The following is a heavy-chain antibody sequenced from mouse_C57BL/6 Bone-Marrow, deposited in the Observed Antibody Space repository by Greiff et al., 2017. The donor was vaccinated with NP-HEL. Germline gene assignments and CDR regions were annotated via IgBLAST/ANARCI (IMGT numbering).Heavy chain of an antibody. CDR2: IYPGNSDT. V-gene: IGHV1-5*01. D-gene: IGHD1-1*01. J-gene: IGHJ2*01. CDR3: TTITTVVASDY. Sequence: RPGQGLEWIGAIYPGNSDTSYNQKFKGKAKLTAVTSASTAYMELSSLTNEDSAVYYCTTITTVVASDYWGQGTTLTVSS.